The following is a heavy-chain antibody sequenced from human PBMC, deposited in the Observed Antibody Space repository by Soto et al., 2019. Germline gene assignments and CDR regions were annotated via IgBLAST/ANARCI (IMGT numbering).Heavy chain of an antibody. D-gene: IGHD3-9*01. CDR3: ASPAPDILTGYYFPEVGPHYYYYYGMDV. Sequence: GASVKVSCKASGYTFTSYGISWVRQAPGQGLEWMGWISAYNGNTNYAQKLQGRVTMTTDTSTSTAYMELRSLRSDDTAVYYCASPAPDILTGYYFPEVGPHYYYYYGMDVWGQGTTVTVSS. CDR1: GYTFTSYG. V-gene: IGHV1-18*01. CDR2: ISAYNGNT. J-gene: IGHJ6*02.